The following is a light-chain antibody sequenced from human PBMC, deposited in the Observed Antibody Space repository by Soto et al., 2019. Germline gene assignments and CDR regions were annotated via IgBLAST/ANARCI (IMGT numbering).Light chain of an antibody. V-gene: IGLV3-21*02. CDR2: DDS. J-gene: IGLJ2*01. CDR1: NIGNKN. CDR3: QVWNTDSDPVV. Sequence: SSELTQPPPVSVAPGQTARITCGGSNIGNKNVHWYQQKPGQAPVLVVYDDSDRPSGIPERFSGSNSGNTATLTISRVEAGDEADYYCQVWNTDSDPVVFGGGTKLTVL.